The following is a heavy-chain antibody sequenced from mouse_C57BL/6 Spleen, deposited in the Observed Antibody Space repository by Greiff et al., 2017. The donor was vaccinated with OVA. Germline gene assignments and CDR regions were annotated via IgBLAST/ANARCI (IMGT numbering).Heavy chain of an antibody. D-gene: IGHD2-3*01. CDR2: IHPNSGST. J-gene: IGHJ2*01. Sequence: QVHVKQPGAELVKPGASVKLSCKASGYTFTSYWMHWVKQRPGQGLEWIGMIHPNSGSTNYNEKFKSKATLTVDKSSSTAYMQLSSLTSEDSAVYYCAREDGYYEEYYFDYWGQGTTLTVSS. V-gene: IGHV1-64*01. CDR1: GYTFTSYW. CDR3: AREDGYYEEYYFDY.